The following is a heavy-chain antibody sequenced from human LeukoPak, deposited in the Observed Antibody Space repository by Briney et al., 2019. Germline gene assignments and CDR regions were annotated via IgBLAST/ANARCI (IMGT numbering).Heavy chain of an antibody. J-gene: IGHJ3*02. V-gene: IGHV3-33*01. CDR2: IWYDGTNT. CDR1: GFTFSSYG. CDR3: ARGGSSGNDYSSFDI. Sequence: PGGSLRLSCAASGFTFSSYGMHWVRQAPGKGLEWVAVIWYDGTNTYYADSVKGRFTISRHNSKNTLYLQVNSLRAEDTAVYFCARGGSSGNDYSSFDIWGQGTMVTVSS. D-gene: IGHD5-12*01.